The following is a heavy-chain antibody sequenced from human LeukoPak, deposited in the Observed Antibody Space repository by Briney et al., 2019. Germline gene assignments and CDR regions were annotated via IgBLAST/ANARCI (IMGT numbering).Heavy chain of an antibody. CDR3: AKEDTAMVIYYYGMDV. V-gene: IGHV3-30*04. D-gene: IGHD5-18*01. CDR1: GFTFSSYA. J-gene: IGHJ6*04. CDR2: ISYDGSNK. Sequence: GGSLRLSCAASGFTFSSYAMHWVRQAPGKGLEWVAVISYDGSNKYYADSVKGRFTISRDNSKNTLYLQMNSLRAEDTAVYYCAKEDTAMVIYYYGMDVWGKGTTVTVSS.